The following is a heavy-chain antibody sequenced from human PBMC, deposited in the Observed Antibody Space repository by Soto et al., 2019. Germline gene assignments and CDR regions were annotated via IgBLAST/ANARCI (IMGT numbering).Heavy chain of an antibody. CDR3: ARERSVAGTGWFDP. J-gene: IGHJ5*02. D-gene: IGHD6-13*01. CDR2: MNPNSGNT. V-gene: IGHV1-8*01. CDR1: GYTFTSYD. Sequence: QVQLVQSGAEVKKPGASVKVSCKASGYTFTSYDINWVRQATGQGLEWMGWMNPNSGNTGYAQKFQGRVTMTRNTSISTDYLELSSLRSEDTAVYYCARERSVAGTGWFDPWCQGTLVTISS.